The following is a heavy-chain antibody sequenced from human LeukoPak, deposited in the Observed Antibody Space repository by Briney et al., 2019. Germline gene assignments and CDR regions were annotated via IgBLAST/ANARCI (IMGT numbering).Heavy chain of an antibody. Sequence: GGSLRLSCAASGFIFSTYGVHWVRQAPGKGLEWVAFIRYDGSNKYYADSVKGRFTISRDNSKNTLYLQMNSLRVEDTAVYYCATLPYYYDSSGSYYFDYWGQGTLVTVSS. V-gene: IGHV3-30*02. CDR2: IRYDGSNK. CDR1: GFIFSTYG. CDR3: ATLPYYYDSSGSYYFDY. J-gene: IGHJ4*02. D-gene: IGHD3-22*01.